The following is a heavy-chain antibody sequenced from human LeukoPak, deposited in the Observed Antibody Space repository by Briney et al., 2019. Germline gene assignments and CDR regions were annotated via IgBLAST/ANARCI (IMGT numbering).Heavy chain of an antibody. V-gene: IGHV3-21*01. Sequence: GGSLRLSCAASGFTFSAYSMNWVRQAPGKGLEWVSSITSSSTNIKYADSVKGRFTISRDNAENSLYLQMNSLRVEDTAVYYCASGGRSGDYWGQGTLVTVSS. D-gene: IGHD1-26*01. CDR3: ASGGRSGDY. CDR2: ITSSSTNI. J-gene: IGHJ4*02. CDR1: GFTFSAYS.